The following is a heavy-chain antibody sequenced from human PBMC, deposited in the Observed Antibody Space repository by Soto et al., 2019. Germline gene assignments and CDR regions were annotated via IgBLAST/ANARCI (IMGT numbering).Heavy chain of an antibody. CDR3: ARALVVAEHREVFFLDP. D-gene: IGHD2-15*01. CDR2: IYHSGST. CDR1: GGSLRSTSYY. J-gene: IGHJ5*02. V-gene: IGHV4-39*07. Sequence: PSETLSLTCTVSGGSLRSTSYYWGWIRQPPGKGLEWIGEIYHSGSTNYNPSLKSRVTISVDKSKNQFSLKLSSVTAADTAVYYCARALVVAEHREVFFLDPWGQGTLVTVSS.